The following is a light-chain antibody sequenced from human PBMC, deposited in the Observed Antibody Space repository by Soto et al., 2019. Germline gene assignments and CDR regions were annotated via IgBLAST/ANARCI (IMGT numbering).Light chain of an antibody. Sequence: EIVLTQSPGTLSLSPGERATLSCRASQSVSSNYLVWYQRKFGQAPRLLIYNTSTRATGIPDRFSGSGSGTDFTLSISGLEPEDFAVYYCQHYGGSFIFGPGTKVDIK. CDR2: NTS. V-gene: IGKV3-20*01. J-gene: IGKJ3*01. CDR3: QHYGGSFI. CDR1: QSVSSNY.